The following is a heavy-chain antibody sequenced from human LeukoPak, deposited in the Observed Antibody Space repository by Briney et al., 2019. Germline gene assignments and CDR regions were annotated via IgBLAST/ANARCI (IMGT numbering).Heavy chain of an antibody. Sequence: GGSLRLSCAASGFTFDDYGMSWVRQAPGKGLEWVSIIYSGGRTYYADSAKGRFTISRDIFKNTVYLQMNSLRAEDTAVYYCAREGATTAFDYWGQGTLVTVSS. CDR1: GFTFDDYG. D-gene: IGHD1-26*01. V-gene: IGHV3-53*01. J-gene: IGHJ4*02. CDR3: AREGATTAFDY. CDR2: IYSGGRT.